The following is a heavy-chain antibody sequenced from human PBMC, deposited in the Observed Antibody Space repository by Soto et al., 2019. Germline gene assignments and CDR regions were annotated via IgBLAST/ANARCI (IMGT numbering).Heavy chain of an antibody. Sequence: QLQLQESGPGLVKPSETLSLTCTVSGGSISSSSYYWGWIRQPPGKGLEWIGSIYYSGSTYYNPSLKSRVTISVDTSKNQFSLKLSSVTAADTAVYYCARLGQLGGFAFYWGPGTLVTGSS. CDR3: ARLGQLGGFAFY. D-gene: IGHD6-6*01. J-gene: IGHJ4*02. V-gene: IGHV4-39*01. CDR1: GGSISSSSYY. CDR2: IYYSGST.